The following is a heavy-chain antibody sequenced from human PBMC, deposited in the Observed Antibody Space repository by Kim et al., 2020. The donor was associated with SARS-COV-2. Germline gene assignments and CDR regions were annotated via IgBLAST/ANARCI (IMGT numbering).Heavy chain of an antibody. CDR2: IYYSGST. CDR1: GGSISSGGYY. D-gene: IGHD3-3*01. Sequence: SETLSLTCTVSGGSISSGGYYWSWIRQHPGKGLEWIGYIYYSGSTYYNPSLKSRVTISVDTSKNQFSLKLSSVTAADTAVYYCARDRKVGYYDFWSGLGHDKAYFDLWGRGTLVTVSS. J-gene: IGHJ2*01. V-gene: IGHV4-31*03. CDR3: ARDRKVGYYDFWSGLGHDKAYFDL.